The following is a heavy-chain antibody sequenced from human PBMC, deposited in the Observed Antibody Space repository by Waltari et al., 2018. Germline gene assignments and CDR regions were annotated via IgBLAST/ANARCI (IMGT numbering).Heavy chain of an antibody. CDR2: IYYSGST. Sequence: QVQLQESGPGLVKTSETLSLTCTVSGGSISSYYWSWIRQPPGKGLEWIGYIYYSGSTNYNPSLKSRVTISVDTSKNQFSLKLSSVTAADTAVYYCARVVDGYSSGWDLDYWGQGTLVTVSS. D-gene: IGHD6-19*01. CDR3: ARVVDGYSSGWDLDY. CDR1: GGSISSYY. J-gene: IGHJ4*02. V-gene: IGHV4-59*01.